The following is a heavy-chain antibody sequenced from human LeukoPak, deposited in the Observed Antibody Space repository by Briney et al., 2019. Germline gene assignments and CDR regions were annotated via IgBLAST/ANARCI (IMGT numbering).Heavy chain of an antibody. J-gene: IGHJ3*02. CDR1: GYIFSRNW. V-gene: IGHV5-51*01. CDR3: ARQRTGTTRDDAFDI. CDR2: IYPGDSST. Sequence: GESLKISCQGSGYIFSRNWIAWVRQVPGKGLEWMGMIYPGDSSTRYSPSFQGQVTISADKSISTAYLQWSSLKASDTAMYYCARQRTGTTRDDAFDIWGQGTMVTVSS. D-gene: IGHD1-1*01.